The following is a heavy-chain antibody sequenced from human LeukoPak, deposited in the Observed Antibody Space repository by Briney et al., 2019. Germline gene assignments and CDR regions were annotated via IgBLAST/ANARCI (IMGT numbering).Heavy chain of an antibody. D-gene: IGHD3-22*01. CDR3: ARAIKEYYYDSSGCYYFDY. V-gene: IGHV1-18*01. CDR1: GYTFTIYG. Sequence: VASVKVSCKASGYTFTIYGISWVRQAPGQGREWMGWISAYNGNTNYAQKLQGRVTMTTDTHTSTAYMELRSLRSDDTAVYYCARAIKEYYYDSSGCYYFDYWGQGTLVTVSS. CDR2: ISAYNGNT. J-gene: IGHJ4*02.